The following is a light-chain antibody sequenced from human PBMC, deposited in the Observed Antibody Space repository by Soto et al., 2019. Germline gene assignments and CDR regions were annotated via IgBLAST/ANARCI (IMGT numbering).Light chain of an antibody. CDR2: GAS. V-gene: IGKV3-20*01. J-gene: IGKJ1*01. CDR3: QQYGSSGT. CDR1: ESVGSSH. Sequence: EIVLPQSPGTLSLSPRERATLSCRASESVGSSHLAWYQQKPGQAPRLLIYGASNRATGIPDRFSGSGSGTDFTLTISRLEPEDFAVYYCQQYGSSGTFGQGTKVDIK.